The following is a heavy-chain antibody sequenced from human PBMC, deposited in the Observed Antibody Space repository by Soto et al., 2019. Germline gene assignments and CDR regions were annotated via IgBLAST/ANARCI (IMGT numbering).Heavy chain of an antibody. CDR2: ISGSGDNT. Sequence: GGSLRLSXAASKFTFSTHALAWVRQAPGKGLEWVSDISGSGDNTYYAHSVKGRFTISRDNSKSTLYLQMNSLRAEDTAVYYCAKDMVHCTGTRSERYFEKWGRGTLVTVSS. CDR1: KFTFSTHA. J-gene: IGHJ4*02. D-gene: IGHD2-8*02. CDR3: AKDMVHCTGTRSERYFEK. V-gene: IGHV3-23*01.